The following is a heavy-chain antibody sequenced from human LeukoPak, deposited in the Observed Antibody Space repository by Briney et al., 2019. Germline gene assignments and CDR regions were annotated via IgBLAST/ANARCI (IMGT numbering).Heavy chain of an antibody. CDR2: IYHSGST. J-gene: IGHJ5*02. CDR3: ARDARVPSSWFDP. D-gene: IGHD3-3*01. CDR1: GYSISSGYY. Sequence: SETLSLTCAVSGYSISSGYYWGWIRQPPGKGLEWIGSIYHSGSTYCNPSLKSRVTISVDTSKNQFSLKLSSVTAADTAVYYCARDARVPSSWFDPWGQGTLVTVSS. V-gene: IGHV4-38-2*02.